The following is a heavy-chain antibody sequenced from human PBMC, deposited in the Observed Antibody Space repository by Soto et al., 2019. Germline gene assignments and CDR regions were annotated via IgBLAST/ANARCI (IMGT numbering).Heavy chain of an antibody. V-gene: IGHV1-46*03. CDR2: INASGGRT. CDR3: GRILPPATFDY. Sequence: QVQLVQSGAEVKKPGASVKVSCKASGYTFTSYYVHWIRQAPGQGLEWMGIINASGGRTTYAPKFQGRVTMTRDTSTSTVYMDLSSLTSEDTATYFCGRILPPATFDYWGQGTLVTVSS. CDR1: GYTFTSYY. D-gene: IGHD2-21*02. J-gene: IGHJ4*02.